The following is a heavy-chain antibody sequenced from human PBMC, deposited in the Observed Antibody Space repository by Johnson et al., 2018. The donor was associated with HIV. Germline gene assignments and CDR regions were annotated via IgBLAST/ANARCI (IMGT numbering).Heavy chain of an antibody. CDR1: GFTFSSYG. J-gene: IGHJ3*02. V-gene: IGHV3-30*02. CDR2: IRYDGSNK. D-gene: IGHD3-10*01. Sequence: VQLVESGGGVVQPGGSLRLSCAASGFTFSSYGMHWVRQAPGKGLEWVAFIRYDGSNKYYAASVKGRFTISRDNSKNTLYLQMNSLRAEDTAVYYCAKEQWFGELFSAFDIWGQGTMVTVSS. CDR3: AKEQWFGELFSAFDI.